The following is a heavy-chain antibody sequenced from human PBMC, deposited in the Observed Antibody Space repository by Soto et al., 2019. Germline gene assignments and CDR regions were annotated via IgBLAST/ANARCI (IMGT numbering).Heavy chain of an antibody. CDR1: GGSISNYY. J-gene: IGHJ5*02. D-gene: IGHD3-16*01. V-gene: IGHV4-59*01. CDR3: ASGGNWFDP. Sequence: SETLSLTCNVSGGSISNYYWTWVRQSPEKGLEWIGYMYYNGNINYNPSLKSRVTISIDTSKNQFSLTLKSVTAADTAVYYCASGGNWFDPWGQGVLVTVPS. CDR2: MYYNGNI.